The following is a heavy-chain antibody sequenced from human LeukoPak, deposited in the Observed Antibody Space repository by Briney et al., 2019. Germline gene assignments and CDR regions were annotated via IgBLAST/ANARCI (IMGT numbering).Heavy chain of an antibody. CDR1: AYTSTDYY. D-gene: IGHD3-16*01. J-gene: IGHJ4*02. CDR2: VNPTSGAT. CDR3: AAGSVMDADHLDY. V-gene: IGHV1-2*02. Sequence: ASVKVSCKASAYTSTDYYIHWVRQAPGQGLDWMGWVNPTSGATNYAQKFQGRVTMTRDTSISTVYMELSRLRSDDTAVYFCAAGSVMDADHLDYWGQGTLVTVSS.